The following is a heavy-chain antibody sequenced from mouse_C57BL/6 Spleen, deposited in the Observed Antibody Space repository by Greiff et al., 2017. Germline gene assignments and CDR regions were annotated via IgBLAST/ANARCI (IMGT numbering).Heavy chain of an antibody. D-gene: IGHD2-2*01. CDR3: ARGGALYYGYDRYFEV. J-gene: IGHJ1*03. Sequence: QVQLQQSGAELVKPGASVKISCKASGYTFTDYYINWVKQRPGQGLEWIGKIGPGSGSTYYNEKFKGKATLTADKSSSTAYMQLSSLTSEDSAVYFCARGGALYYGYDRYFEVWGTGTTVTVAS. CDR2: IGPGSGST. V-gene: IGHV1-77*01. CDR1: GYTFTDYY.